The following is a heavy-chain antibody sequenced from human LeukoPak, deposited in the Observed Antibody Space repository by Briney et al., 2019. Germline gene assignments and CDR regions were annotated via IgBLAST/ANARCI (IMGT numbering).Heavy chain of an antibody. Sequence: SETLSLTCTVSGGSISSGGYYWSWIRQPPGKGLEWIGEINHSGSTNYNPSLKSRVTISVDTSKNRFSLKLSSVTAADTAVYYCARKGNFPIYYYYGMDVWGQGTTVTVSS. D-gene: IGHD2/OR15-2a*01. CDR2: INHSGST. V-gene: IGHV4-39*07. CDR1: GGSISSGGYY. J-gene: IGHJ6*02. CDR3: ARKGNFPIYYYYGMDV.